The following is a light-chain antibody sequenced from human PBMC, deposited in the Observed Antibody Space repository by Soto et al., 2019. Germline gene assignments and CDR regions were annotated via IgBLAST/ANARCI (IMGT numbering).Light chain of an antibody. CDR3: QQYNNWPPEDT. CDR2: GAS. CDR1: QTVNSN. Sequence: EIVMTQSPATLSVSPGERATLSCRASQTVNSNLAWYQHKAGQAPRLLIYGASTRATGIPARFSGSGSETEFTLTISSLQPEDFAVYYCQQYNNWPPEDTFGQGTKLEIK. V-gene: IGKV3-15*01. J-gene: IGKJ2*01.